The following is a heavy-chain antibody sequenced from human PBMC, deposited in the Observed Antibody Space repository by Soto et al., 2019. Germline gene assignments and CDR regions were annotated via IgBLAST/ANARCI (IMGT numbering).Heavy chain of an antibody. D-gene: IGHD1-26*01. Sequence: GGSLRLPYEAAGVKCRSYGMHWVRQISGKGLEWVAVISYDGSKKYYADSVKGRFTISRDNSKNTLYLQMNSLRAEDRAVYYCANVEGGAYPDFDLWGQGTLVPVSS. V-gene: IGHV3-30*18. J-gene: IGHJ4*02. CDR1: GVKCRSYG. CDR3: ANVEGGAYPDFDL. CDR2: ISYDGSKK.